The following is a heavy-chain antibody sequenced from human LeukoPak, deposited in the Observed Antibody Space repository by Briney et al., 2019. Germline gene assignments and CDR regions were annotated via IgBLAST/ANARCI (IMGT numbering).Heavy chain of an antibody. CDR1: GFTFSSYW. V-gene: IGHV3-74*01. CDR3: ASGHDSSGYFSLDY. CDR2: INSDGSST. J-gene: IGHJ4*02. Sequence: PGGSLRLSCAASGFTFSSYWMHWVRQAPGKGLVWVSRINSDGSSTSYADSVKGRFTISRDNAKNTLYLQMNSLRAEDTAVYYCASGHDSSGYFSLDYWGQGTLVTVSS. D-gene: IGHD3-22*01.